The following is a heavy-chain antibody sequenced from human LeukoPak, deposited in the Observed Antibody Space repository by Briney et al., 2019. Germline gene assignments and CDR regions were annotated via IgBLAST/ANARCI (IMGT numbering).Heavy chain of an antibody. CDR2: INPNSGGT. CDR3: ARVQGYCSSTSCYPDTNFDY. V-gene: IGHV1-2*02. J-gene: IGHJ4*02. D-gene: IGHD2-2*01. CDR1: GYTFTGYY. Sequence: ASVKVSCKASGYTFTGYYMHWVRQAPGQGLEWTGWINPNSGGTNYAQKFQGRVTMTRDTSISTAYMELSRLRSDDTAVYYCARVQGYCSSTSCYPDTNFDYWGQGTLVTVSS.